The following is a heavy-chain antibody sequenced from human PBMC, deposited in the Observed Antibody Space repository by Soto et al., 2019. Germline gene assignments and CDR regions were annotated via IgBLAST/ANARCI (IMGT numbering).Heavy chain of an antibody. D-gene: IGHD3-22*01. V-gene: IGHV1-69*13. J-gene: IGHJ4*02. CDR3: AAEYYYGGSDPRGRID. CDR2: IIPIFGTA. Sequence: SVKVSCKASGCMFSSYAISWVRQAPGQGLEWMGGIIPIFGTANYAQKFQGRVTITADESTSTAYMELSSLRSEDTAVYYCAAEYYYGGSDPRGRIDWGQGTLVTVSS. CDR1: GCMFSSYA.